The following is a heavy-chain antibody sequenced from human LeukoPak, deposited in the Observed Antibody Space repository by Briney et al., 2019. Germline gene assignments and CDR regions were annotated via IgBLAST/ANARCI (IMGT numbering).Heavy chain of an antibody. J-gene: IGHJ3*02. Sequence: SVKVSCKASGGTFSSYAISWVRRAPGQGLEWMGGIIPIFGTANYAQKFQGRVTITTDESTSTAYMELSSLRSEDTAVYYCASQSDIVVVPAAMDDAFDIWGQGTMVTVSS. CDR3: ASQSDIVVVPAAMDDAFDI. V-gene: IGHV1-69*05. D-gene: IGHD2-2*01. CDR2: IIPIFGTA. CDR1: GGTFSSYA.